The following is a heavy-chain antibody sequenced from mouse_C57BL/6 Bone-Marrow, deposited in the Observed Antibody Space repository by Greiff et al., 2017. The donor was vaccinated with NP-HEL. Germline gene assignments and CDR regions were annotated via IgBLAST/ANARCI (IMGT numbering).Heavy chain of an antibody. CDR1: VYAFSSSW. CDR3: ERSGIYYDYDWFFDY. D-gene: IGHD2-4*01. Sequence: QVQLKQSGPELVKPGASVKISCKASVYAFSSSWMNWVKQRPGQGLEWIGRIYPGDGDTNYNGKFKGKATLTADKSSSTAYMQLSSLTSEHSAVYFGERSGIYYDYDWFFDYWGQGTTLTVSS. V-gene: IGHV1-82*01. J-gene: IGHJ2*01. CDR2: IYPGDGDT.